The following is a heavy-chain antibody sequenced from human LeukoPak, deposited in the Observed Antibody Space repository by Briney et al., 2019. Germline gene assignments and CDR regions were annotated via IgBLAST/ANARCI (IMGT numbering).Heavy chain of an antibody. J-gene: IGHJ4*02. D-gene: IGHD6-13*01. CDR2: IHYNGIT. CDR1: GSMYNYY. Sequence: SETLSLTCTVSGSMYNYYWSWIRQPPGKGLEWIGYIHYNGITNYNPSLKSRVTMSLDTSKNQVSLKLNSVTAADTAVCYCARLGPAAGTSFDYWGQGTLVTVSS. V-gene: IGHV4-59*08. CDR3: ARLGPAAGTSFDY.